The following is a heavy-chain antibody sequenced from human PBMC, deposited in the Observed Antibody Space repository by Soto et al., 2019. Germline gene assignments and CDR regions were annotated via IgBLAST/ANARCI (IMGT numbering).Heavy chain of an antibody. CDR2: IYYSGST. CDR1: GGSISSSSYY. V-gene: IGHV4-39*01. Sequence: PSETLSLTCTVSGGSISSSSYYWGWIRQPPGKGLEWIGSIYYSGSTYYNPSLKSRVTISVDTSKNQFSLKLSSVTAAATAVYYCARHALRSDFWSGYYSSRDLNEGSTYYYCYGMVVWGQGTTVTVSS. CDR3: ARHALRSDFWSGYYSSRDLNEGSTYYYCYGMVV. J-gene: IGHJ6*02. D-gene: IGHD3-3*01.